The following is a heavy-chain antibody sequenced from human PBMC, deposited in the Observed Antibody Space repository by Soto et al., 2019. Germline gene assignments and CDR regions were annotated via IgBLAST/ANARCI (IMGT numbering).Heavy chain of an antibody. CDR3: ARGADYGDDGGYFFDF. J-gene: IGHJ4*02. Sequence: ASVKVSCKTSGYTFAAYYIHWIRQAPGQGLEWMGWINPTSGGPVYAQNFQDRVTMTRDTSISTAYMELRRLNSDDTAVYYCARGADYGDDGGYFFDFWGQGTLVTVSS. CDR1: GYTFAAYY. D-gene: IGHD4-17*01. V-gene: IGHV1-2*02. CDR2: INPTSGGP.